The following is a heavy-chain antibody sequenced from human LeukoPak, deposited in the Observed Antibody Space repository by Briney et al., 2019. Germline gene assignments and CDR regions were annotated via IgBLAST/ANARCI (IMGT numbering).Heavy chain of an antibody. V-gene: IGHV4-59*12. Sequence: PSETLSLTCTVSGGSISSYYWSWIRQPPGKGLEWIGYIYYSGSTNYNPSLKSRVTISVDTSKNQFSLKLSSVTAADTAVYYCARTYGSGSYWLDPWGQGTLVTVSS. J-gene: IGHJ5*02. CDR2: IYYSGST. CDR3: ARTYGSGSYWLDP. D-gene: IGHD3-10*01. CDR1: GGSISSYY.